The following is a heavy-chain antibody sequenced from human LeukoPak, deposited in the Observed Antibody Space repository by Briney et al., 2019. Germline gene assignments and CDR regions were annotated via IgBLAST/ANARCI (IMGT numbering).Heavy chain of an antibody. CDR1: GYTFTDYY. CDR2: VFPKNGGT. D-gene: IGHD1-1*01. J-gene: IGHJ4*02. V-gene: IGHV1-2*02. CDR3: ATIEAGKGTD. Sequence: ASVKVSCKASGYTFTDYYIHWVRQAPGQGLEWMGLVFPKNGGTKYAESFQGRVSMTSDTSINTAYMELTRLTSDDTALYTCATIEAGKGTDWGQGTLVTVSS.